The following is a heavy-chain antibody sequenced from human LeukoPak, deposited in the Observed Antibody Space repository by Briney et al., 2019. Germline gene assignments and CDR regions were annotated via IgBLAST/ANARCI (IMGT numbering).Heavy chain of an antibody. CDR3: ARDLTYSGSTDRDDAFDI. D-gene: IGHD1-26*01. V-gene: IGHV4-59*01. CDR1: GDSISSYF. Sequence: PSETLSLTCTVSGDSISSYFWSWIRQPPGKGLEWIGFIHYTGSTNYNPSLRSRVTMSVDTSKNQFSLKLSSVTAADTAVYYCARDLTYSGSTDRDDAFDIWGQGTMVTVSS. J-gene: IGHJ3*02. CDR2: IHYTGST.